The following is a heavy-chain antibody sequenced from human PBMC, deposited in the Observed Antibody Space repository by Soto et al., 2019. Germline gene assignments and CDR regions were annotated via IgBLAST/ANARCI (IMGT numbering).Heavy chain of an antibody. CDR1: GYSFTSYW. V-gene: IGHV5-51*01. J-gene: IGHJ4*02. Sequence: GESLKISCKGSGYSFTSYWIGWVRQMPGKGLEWMGIIYPGDSDTRYSPSFQGQVTISADKSISTAYLQWSILKVSDFAMYYCSSLTGIAAAGTPLRGQGTLVTGSS. CDR3: SSLTGIAAAGTPL. CDR2: IYPGDSDT. D-gene: IGHD6-13*01.